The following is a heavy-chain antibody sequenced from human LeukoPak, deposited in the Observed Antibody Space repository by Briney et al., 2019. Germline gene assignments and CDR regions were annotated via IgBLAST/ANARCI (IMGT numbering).Heavy chain of an antibody. CDR3: AKGRKQGSYYGSGAFDI. CDR2: ISSNGQST. D-gene: IGHD1-26*01. CDR1: GFTFSSHA. Sequence: GGSLRLSCAASGFTFSSHAMHWVRQAPGKGLEYVSAISSNGQSTYYADSVKGRFTISRDNSKNTLYLQMNSLRAEDTAVYYCAKGRKQGSYYGSGAFDIWGQGTMVTVSS. J-gene: IGHJ3*02. V-gene: IGHV3-64*04.